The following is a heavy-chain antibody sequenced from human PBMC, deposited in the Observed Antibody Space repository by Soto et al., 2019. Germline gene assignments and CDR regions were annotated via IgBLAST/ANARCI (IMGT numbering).Heavy chain of an antibody. CDR3: ARVRTYGGNSYYYYYGMDV. V-gene: IGHV3-30-3*01. Sequence: PGGSLRLSCAASGFTFSSYAMHWVRQAPGKELKWVAVISYDGSNKYYADSVKGRFTISRDNSKNTLYLQMNSLRAEDTAVYYCARVRTYGGNSYYYYYGMDVWGQGTTVTVSS. CDR2: ISYDGSNK. CDR1: GFTFSSYA. J-gene: IGHJ6*02. D-gene: IGHD4-17*01.